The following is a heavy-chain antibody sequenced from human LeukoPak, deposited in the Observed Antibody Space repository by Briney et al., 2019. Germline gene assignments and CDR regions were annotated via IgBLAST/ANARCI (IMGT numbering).Heavy chain of an antibody. CDR1: GFTFSSYE. CDR3: ARANLAYDSSGYYHYYYYYMDV. V-gene: IGHV3-48*03. Sequence: GGSLRLSCAASGFTFSSYEMNWVRQAPGKGLEWVSYISSSGSTIYYADSVNGRFTISRDNAKNSLYLQMNSLRAEDTAVYYCARANLAYDSSGYYHYYYYYMDVWGKGTTVTISS. CDR2: ISSSGSTI. J-gene: IGHJ6*03. D-gene: IGHD3-22*01.